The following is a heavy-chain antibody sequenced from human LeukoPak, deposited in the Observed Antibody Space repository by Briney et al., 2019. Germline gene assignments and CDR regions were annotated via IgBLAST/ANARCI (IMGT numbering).Heavy chain of an antibody. D-gene: IGHD5-18*01. CDR1: GFTFDDYG. V-gene: IGHV3-23*01. Sequence: SGGSLRLSCAASGFTFDDYGMSWVRQAPGKGLEWVSAISGSGASTYYADSVKGRFTISRDNSKNTLFLQMNSLRAEDTAVYYCAKKRGSTYGDPFDYWGQGSLVTVSS. CDR2: ISGSGAST. J-gene: IGHJ4*02. CDR3: AKKRGSTYGDPFDY.